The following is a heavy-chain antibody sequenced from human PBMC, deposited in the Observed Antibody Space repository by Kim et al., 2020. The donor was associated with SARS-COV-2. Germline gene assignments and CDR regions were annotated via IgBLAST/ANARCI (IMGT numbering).Heavy chain of an antibody. J-gene: IGHJ4*02. CDR1: GFTFSDYY. V-gene: IGHV3-11*05. CDR2: ISYSNNYT. Sequence: GGSLRLSCAASGFTFSDYYMTWIRQAPGKGLEWVSYISYSNNYTNYADSVKGRFTISRDNAKKSLYLHMNSLRAEDTAVYFCAREDRMVRGVINYWGQGT. CDR3: AREDRMVRGVINY. D-gene: IGHD3-10*01.